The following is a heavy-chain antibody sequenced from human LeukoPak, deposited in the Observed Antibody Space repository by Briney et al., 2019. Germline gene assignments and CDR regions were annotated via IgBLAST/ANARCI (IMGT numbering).Heavy chain of an antibody. D-gene: IGHD3-22*01. CDR2: IYNSGST. CDR3: ARRDSSGSFDY. J-gene: IGHJ4*02. CDR1: DGSIRRHY. Sequence: PSETLSLTCTVSDGSIRRHYWSWIRQPPGKGLEWIGYIYNSGSTNYNPSLKSRVTISVDTSNNQFSLRLSSVTAADTAVYYCARRDSSGSFDYWGQGTLVTVPS. V-gene: IGHV4-59*08.